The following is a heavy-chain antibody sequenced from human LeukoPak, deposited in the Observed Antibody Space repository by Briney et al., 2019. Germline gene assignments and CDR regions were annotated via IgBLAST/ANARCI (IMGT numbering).Heavy chain of an antibody. D-gene: IGHD3-16*01. J-gene: IGHJ6*02. CDR2: IHYTGKP. CDR1: GGSISGHY. CDR3: ARFGVDYDMDV. V-gene: IGHV4-59*11. Sequence: LSETLSLTCSVSGGSISGHYWTWIRQPPGKGLEWIGQIHYTGKPDYNPSLKSRITISVDTSKNQVSLQVSSVTAADSAIYYCARFGVDYDMDVWGHGTTVTVFS.